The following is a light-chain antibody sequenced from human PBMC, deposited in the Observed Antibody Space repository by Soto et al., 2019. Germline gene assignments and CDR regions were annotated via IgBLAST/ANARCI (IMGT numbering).Light chain of an antibody. CDR2: SNN. J-gene: IGLJ2*01. Sequence: QSVLTQPPSASGTPGQRVTISCSGSSSSIGTSSVNWYQQLPGTAPKLVIYSNNQRPSGVPDRFSGSKSGTSASLAISGLQSEDEADYYCSTWDDSLGGVIFGGGTKLTVL. CDR3: STWDDSLGGVI. CDR1: SSSIGTSS. V-gene: IGLV1-44*01.